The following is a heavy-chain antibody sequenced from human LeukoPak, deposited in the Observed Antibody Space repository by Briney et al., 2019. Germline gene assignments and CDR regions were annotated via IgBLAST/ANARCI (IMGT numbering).Heavy chain of an antibody. D-gene: IGHD6-13*01. CDR3: SKGVSSSWSNDAFDI. J-gene: IGHJ3*02. Sequence: GGSLRLSCAASGFTFSSYGMNWVRQAPGKGLEWVAVISYDGSNKYYADSVKGRFTISRDNSKNTLYLQMNSLRTEDTAVYYWSKGVSSSWSNDAFDIWGQGTMVTVSS. CDR2: ISYDGSNK. V-gene: IGHV3-30*18. CDR1: GFTFSSYG.